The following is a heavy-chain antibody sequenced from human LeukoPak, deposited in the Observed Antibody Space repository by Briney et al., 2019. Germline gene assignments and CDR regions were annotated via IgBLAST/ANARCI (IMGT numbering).Heavy chain of an antibody. CDR3: ARGGNQYYDFWSGYTGWFDP. CDR1: GINFSSYW. J-gene: IGHJ5*02. D-gene: IGHD3-3*01. V-gene: IGHV3-74*01. CDR2: INSDGRST. Sequence: GGCLRLACAASGINFSSYWMDSVRQAPGKGLGWVSRINSDGRSTSYADSVKGRFTISRDNAKNTLYLQMNSLRAEDTAVYYCARGGNQYYDFWSGYTGWFDPWGQGTLVTVSS.